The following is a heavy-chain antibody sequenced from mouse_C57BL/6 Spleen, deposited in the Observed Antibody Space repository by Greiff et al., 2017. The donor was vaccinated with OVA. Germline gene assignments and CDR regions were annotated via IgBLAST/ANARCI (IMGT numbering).Heavy chain of an antibody. Sequence: VQLQQSVAELVRPGASVKLSCTASGFNITNTYMHWVKQRPEQGLEWIGSIDPANGNTKYAPKFQGKATITADTSSNTAYLQLSSRTAEDTAIYYCASSGPGSAGSWFAYWGQGTLVTVSA. V-gene: IGHV14-3*01. D-gene: IGHD3-2*02. J-gene: IGHJ3*01. CDR2: IDPANGNT. CDR3: ASSGPGSAGSWFAY. CDR1: GFNITNTY.